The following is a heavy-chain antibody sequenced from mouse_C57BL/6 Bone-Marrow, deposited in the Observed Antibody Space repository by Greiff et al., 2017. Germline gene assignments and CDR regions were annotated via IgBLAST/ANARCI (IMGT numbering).Heavy chain of an antibody. CDR1: GYTFTSYG. Sequence: VQLQQSGAELARPGASVKLSCKASGYTFTSYGISWVKQRTGQGLEWIGEIYPRSGNTYYNEKFKGKATLTAGKSSSTAYMELRSLTSEDSAVYVCARGYYFYAMDYWGQGTSVTVSS. CDR2: IYPRSGNT. CDR3: ARGYYFYAMDY. D-gene: IGHD1-1*01. V-gene: IGHV1-81*01. J-gene: IGHJ4*01.